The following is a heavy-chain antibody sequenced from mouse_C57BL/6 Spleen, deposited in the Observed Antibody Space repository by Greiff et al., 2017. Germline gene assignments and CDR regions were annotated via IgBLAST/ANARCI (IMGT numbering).Heavy chain of an antibody. Sequence: QVQLQQPGAELVKPGASVKLSCKASGYTFTSYWMHWVKQRPGQGLEWIGMIHPNSGSTNYNEKFKSKATLTVDTSSSKAYMQLSSLTSEDSAFYCCARDYDYDGAWFAYWGPGTLVTVSA. V-gene: IGHV1-64*01. CDR2: IHPNSGST. D-gene: IGHD2-4*01. CDR1: GYTFTSYW. J-gene: IGHJ3*01. CDR3: ARDYDYDGAWFAY.